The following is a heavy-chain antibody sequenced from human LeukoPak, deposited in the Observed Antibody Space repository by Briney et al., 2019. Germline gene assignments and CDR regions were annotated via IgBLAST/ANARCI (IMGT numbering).Heavy chain of an antibody. CDR3: ARGSFQRRYYDILTGYLDY. D-gene: IGHD3-9*01. CDR2: INPNSGGT. CDR1: GYTFTGYH. V-gene: IGHV1-2*02. J-gene: IGHJ4*02. Sequence: ASVKVSCKASGYTFTGYHMHWVRQAPGQGLEWMGWINPNSGGTNYAQKFQGRVTMTRDTSISTAYMELSRLRSDDTAVYYCARGSFQRRYYDILTGYLDYWGQGTLVTVSS.